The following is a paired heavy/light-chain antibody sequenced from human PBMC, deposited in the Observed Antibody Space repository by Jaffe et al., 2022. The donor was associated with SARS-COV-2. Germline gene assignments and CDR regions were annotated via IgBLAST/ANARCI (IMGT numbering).Light chain of an antibody. CDR3: VLYMGGGIWM. CDR1: SGSVSDGYY. CDR2: STN. Sequence: QTVVTQEPSFSVSPGGTVTLTCGLSSGSVSDGYYASWYQQTPGQTPRTLIYSTNRRSSGVPDRFSGSILGNKAALTITGAQAGDESDYYCVLYMGGGIWMFGGGTKLTVL. V-gene: IGLV8-61*01. J-gene: IGLJ3*02.
Heavy chain of an antibody. J-gene: IGHJ4*02. CDR2: IRGDENEI. D-gene: IGHD1-7*01. CDR1: GFTFSSHW. V-gene: IGHV3-74*01. Sequence: EVQLVESGGGLVQPGGSLRLSCAASGFTFSSHWMHWVRQAPGKGLVWVSRIRGDENEIAYADSVKGRFSISRDNAKSTLYLQMNSLRAEDTAVYYCARAPDYLKLDWGQGTLVTVSS. CDR3: ARAPDYLKLD.